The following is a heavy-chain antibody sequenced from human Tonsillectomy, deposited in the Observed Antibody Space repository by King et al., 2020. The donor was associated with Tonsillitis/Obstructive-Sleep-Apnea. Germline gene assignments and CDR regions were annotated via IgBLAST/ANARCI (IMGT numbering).Heavy chain of an antibody. V-gene: IGHV7-4-1*02. CDR3: ARDHCGGGSCSDY. CDR2: INTNTGNP. D-gene: IGHD2-15*01. J-gene: IGHJ4*02. Sequence: QLVQSGSELRKPGASEKVSCKASGYIFTNYAMTWVRQAPGQGLEWMGWINTNTGNPTYAQGFTGRFVFSLDTSVSTAYLQISSLKAEDTAVYYCARDHCGGGSCSDYWGQGTLVTVSS. CDR1: GYIFTNYA.